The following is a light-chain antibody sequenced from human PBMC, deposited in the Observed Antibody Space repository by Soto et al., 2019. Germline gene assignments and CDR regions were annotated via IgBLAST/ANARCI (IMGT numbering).Light chain of an antibody. CDR3: QQYNDWPRT. J-gene: IGKJ1*01. CDR2: GAS. CDR1: QSVGSN. V-gene: IGKV3-15*01. Sequence: EVVMTQSPATLSVSPGERATLSCRASQSVGSNLAWYQQKPGQPPRILMYGASARATGVAARISGRGSGTEFTLTISSLQSEDFGVYYCQQYNDWPRTFGQGTKVDIK.